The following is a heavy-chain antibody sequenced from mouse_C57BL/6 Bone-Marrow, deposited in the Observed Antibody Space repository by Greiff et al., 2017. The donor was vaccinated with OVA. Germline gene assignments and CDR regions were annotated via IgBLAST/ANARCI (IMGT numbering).Heavy chain of an antibody. D-gene: IGHD2-2*01. CDR1: GYTFTSYW. CDR2: IHPSDSDT. CDR3: AIKENYGYDGRYAMDY. J-gene: IGHJ4*01. V-gene: IGHV1-74*01. Sequence: QVQLQQPGAELVKPGASVKVSCKASGYTFTSYWMHWVKQRPGQGLEWIGRIHPSDSDTNYNQKFKGKATLTVDKSSSTAYMQLSSLTSEDSAVYYCAIKENYGYDGRYAMDYWGQGTSVTVSS.